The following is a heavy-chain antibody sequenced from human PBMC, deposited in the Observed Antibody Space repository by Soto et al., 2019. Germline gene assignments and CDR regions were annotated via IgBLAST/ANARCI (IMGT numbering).Heavy chain of an antibody. D-gene: IGHD3-22*01. CDR2: MNPNSGNT. CDR3: ARGLRDSSGKEYFQH. V-gene: IGHV1-8*01. J-gene: IGHJ1*01. CDR1: GYTHTRFD. Sequence: ASVKVSFKSSGYTHTRFDINWVRQATGQVLEWMGWMNPNSGNTGYAQKFQGRVSMTRNTSIATAYMELSSLRSEDTAVYYCARGLRDSSGKEYFQHWGRG.